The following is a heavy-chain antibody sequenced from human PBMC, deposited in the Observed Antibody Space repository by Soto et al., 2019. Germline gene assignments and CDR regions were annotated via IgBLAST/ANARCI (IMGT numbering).Heavy chain of an antibody. CDR1: GYTFSSYF. Sequence: QVQLVQSGAEVKKPGASVKVSCKASGYTFSSYFISWVRQAPGQGLEWMGWISAYNGNINYAQNLQGRVNMTTDTSTSTAYKELRSLRSDDTAVYYCARDPPPVDYWGQRTLGTVSS. J-gene: IGHJ4*02. CDR2: ISAYNGNI. CDR3: ARDPPPVDY. V-gene: IGHV1-18*01.